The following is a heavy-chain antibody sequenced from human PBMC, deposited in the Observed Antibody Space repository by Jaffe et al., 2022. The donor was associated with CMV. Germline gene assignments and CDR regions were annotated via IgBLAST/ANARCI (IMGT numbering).Heavy chain of an antibody. CDR1: GLNLGDYA. V-gene: IGHV3-49*04. CDR3: TRGRLRFDY. J-gene: IGHJ4*02. CDR2: IRSKAYGGTT. Sequence: DVQLVQSGGGLVQPGRSLRLSCTASGLNLGDYAVSWVRQAPGKGLEWIGFIRSKAYGGTTDYAASVKGRFTISRDDSKNLAYLQMNSLKTADTAVYYCTRGRLRFDYWGQGTLVTVSS. D-gene: IGHD3-16*01.